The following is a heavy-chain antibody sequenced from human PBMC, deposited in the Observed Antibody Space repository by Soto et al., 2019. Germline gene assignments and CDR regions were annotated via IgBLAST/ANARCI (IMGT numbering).Heavy chain of an antibody. CDR1: GGTFSRCA. CDR2: ITPMFGKP. CDR3: ARDGALYDSSGYYSLY. Sequence: QVQLVQSGPEVKKPGSSGKVSCKASGGTFSRCAINWVRQAPGQGLEWMGGITPMFGKPNYAQKFQGRVTIIADESTSTGYLELRSLRSDDTAVYYCARDGALYDSSGYYSLYWGQGTLVAVSS. V-gene: IGHV1-69*01. D-gene: IGHD3-22*01. J-gene: IGHJ4*02.